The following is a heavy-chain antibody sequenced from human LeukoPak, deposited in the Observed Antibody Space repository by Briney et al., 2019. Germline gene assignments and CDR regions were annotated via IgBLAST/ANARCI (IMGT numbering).Heavy chain of an antibody. CDR1: GGSFSGYY. V-gene: IGHV4-34*01. CDR3: ARPSGSSSWFDY. Sequence: PSETLSLTCAVYGGSFSGYYWSWIRQPPGKGLEWIGEINHSGSTNYNPSLKSRVTISVDTSKNQFSLKLSSVTAADTAVYYCARPSGSSSWFDYWGQGTLVTVSS. J-gene: IGHJ4*02. CDR2: INHSGST. D-gene: IGHD6-13*01.